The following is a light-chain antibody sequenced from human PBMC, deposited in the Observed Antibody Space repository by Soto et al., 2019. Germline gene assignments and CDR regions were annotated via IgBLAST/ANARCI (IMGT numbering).Light chain of an antibody. CDR3: QQYYSTLPIT. Sequence: EIVLTQSPGNLSLSPGDRATLSCRASHSSNNKNYLAWYQQKPGQPPKLLIYWSSTRESGVPDRFSGSGSGTDFTLTINNLQADDVAIYYCQQYYSTLPITFGQGTRLEIK. CDR2: WSS. V-gene: IGKV4-1*01. CDR1: HSSNNKNY. J-gene: IGKJ5*01.